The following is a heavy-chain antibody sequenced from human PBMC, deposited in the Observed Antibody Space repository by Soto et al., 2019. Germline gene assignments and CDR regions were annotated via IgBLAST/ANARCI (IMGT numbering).Heavy chain of an antibody. V-gene: IGHV3-21*01. CDR3: AREGGGTTGGWFDP. CDR1: GCTFSSYS. J-gene: IGHJ5*02. CDR2: ISSSSSYI. D-gene: IGHD1-7*01. Sequence: EVQLVESGGGLVKPGGSLRLSCAASGCTFSSYSMNWVRQAPGKGLEWVSSISSSSSYIYYADSVKGRFTISRDNAKNSLYLQMNSLRAEDTAVYYCAREGGGTTGGWFDPWGQGTLVTVSS.